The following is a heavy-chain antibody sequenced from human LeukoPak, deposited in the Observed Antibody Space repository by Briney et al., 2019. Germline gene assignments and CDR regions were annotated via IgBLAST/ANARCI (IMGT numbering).Heavy chain of an antibody. D-gene: IGHD3-22*01. CDR3: ARFFYYDRSGYYPYCFDY. V-gene: IGHV4-31*03. CDR2: IYYSGST. Sequence: SETLSLTCTVSGSSISSAAYYWRWIRQHPGKGLEWIGNIYYSGSTFSNPSLKSRVTMSVDTSKNQFSLNLSSVTAADTAVYYCARFFYYDRSGYYPYCFDYWGQGTLVTVSS. J-gene: IGHJ4*02. CDR1: GSSISSAAYY.